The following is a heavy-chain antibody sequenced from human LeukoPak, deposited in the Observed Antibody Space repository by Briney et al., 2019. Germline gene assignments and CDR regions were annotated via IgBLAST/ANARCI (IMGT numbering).Heavy chain of an antibody. CDR3: ARDQAAMVYGDYVGYFDY. J-gene: IGHJ4*02. V-gene: IGHV3-23*01. CDR2: IIGGGGST. Sequence: GGSLRLSCEASGFTFSAYALSWIRQAPGKGLEWVSAIIGGGGSTYNADSVKGRFTISRDNAKNSLYLQMNSLRAEDTAVYYCARDQAAMVYGDYVGYFDYWGQGTLVTVSS. D-gene: IGHD4-17*01. CDR1: GFTFSAYA.